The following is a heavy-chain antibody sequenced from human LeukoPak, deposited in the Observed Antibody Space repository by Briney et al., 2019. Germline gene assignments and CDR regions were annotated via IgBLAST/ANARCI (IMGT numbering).Heavy chain of an antibody. J-gene: IGHJ4*02. CDR1: GYTFTSYA. V-gene: IGHV1-18*01. CDR3: AREGVYYYDSSGYFGVSHGKADY. Sequence: GASVKVSCKASGYTFTSYAMNWVRQAPGQGLEWMGWISAYNGNTNYAQKLQGRVTMTTDTSTSTAYMELRSLRSDDTAVYYCAREGVYYYDSSGYFGVSHGKADYWGQGTLVTVSS. CDR2: ISAYNGNT. D-gene: IGHD3-22*01.